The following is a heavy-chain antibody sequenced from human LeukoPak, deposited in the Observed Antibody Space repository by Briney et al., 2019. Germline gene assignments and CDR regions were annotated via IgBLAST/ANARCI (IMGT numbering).Heavy chain of an antibody. Sequence: SETLSLTCTVSGGSISTHYWGWIRQPPGKGLEWIGYIYLTGSPTNYNPSLKSRVTISVDTSKNLFSLKLNSVTAADTAMYYCTRGFAVAGTHYYYFYAMDVWGHGTTVTVSS. V-gene: IGHV4-59*11. CDR2: IYLTGSPT. D-gene: IGHD6-19*01. J-gene: IGHJ6*02. CDR1: GGSISTHY. CDR3: TRGFAVAGTHYYYFYAMDV.